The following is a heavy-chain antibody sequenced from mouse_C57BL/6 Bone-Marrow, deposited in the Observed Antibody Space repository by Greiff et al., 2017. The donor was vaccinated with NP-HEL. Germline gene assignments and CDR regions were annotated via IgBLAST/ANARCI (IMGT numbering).Heavy chain of an antibody. V-gene: IGHV1-26*01. CDR3: ARGVITTVVAYYFDY. Sequence: EVKLQQSGPELVKPGASVKISCKASGYTFTDYYMNWVKQSHGKSLEWIGDINPNNGGTSYNQKFKGKATLTVDKSSSTAYMELRSLTSEDSAVYYCARGVITTVVAYYFDYWGQGTTLTVSS. CDR1: GYTFTDYY. CDR2: INPNNGGT. J-gene: IGHJ2*01. D-gene: IGHD1-1*01.